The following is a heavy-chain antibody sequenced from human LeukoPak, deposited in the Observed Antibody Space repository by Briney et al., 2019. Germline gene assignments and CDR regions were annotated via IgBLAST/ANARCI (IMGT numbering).Heavy chain of an antibody. V-gene: IGHV4-38-2*02. CDR1: GYSISSGYY. CDR2: MYHSGNT. CDR3: ARDWNSDPNC. J-gene: IGHJ4*02. D-gene: IGHD1/OR15-1a*01. Sequence: SETLFLTCTVSGYSISSGYYWGWIRQPPGKGLEWIGSMYHSGNTYYNPSLKSRVTISVDTSKNQFSLKLSSVTAADTAVYYCARDWNSDPNCWGQGTLVTVSS.